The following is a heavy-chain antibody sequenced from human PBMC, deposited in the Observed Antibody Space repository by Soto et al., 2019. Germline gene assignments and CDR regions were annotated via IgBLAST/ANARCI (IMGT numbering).Heavy chain of an antibody. CDR3: AKGIGGLHYYYYGMDV. CDR1: GFTFSSYA. CDR2: ISGSGGST. D-gene: IGHD3-16*01. Sequence: GGSLRLSCAASGFTFSSYAMSWVRQAPGKGLEWVSAISGSGGSTYYADSVKGRFTISRDNSKNTLYLQMNSLRAEDTAVYYCAKGIGGLHYYYYGMDVWGQGTTVTVYS. V-gene: IGHV3-23*01. J-gene: IGHJ6*02.